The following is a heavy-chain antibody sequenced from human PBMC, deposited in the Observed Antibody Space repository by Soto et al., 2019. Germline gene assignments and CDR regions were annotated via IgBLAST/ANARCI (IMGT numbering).Heavy chain of an antibody. D-gene: IGHD3-9*01. CDR1: GYTFSSYS. CDR2: IIPICGTA. J-gene: IGHJ5*02. CDR3: ARTDYDILSGYYKNRDYWFDP. V-gene: IGHV1-69*13. Sequence: ASVKVSCKASGYTFSSYSMSWVRQAPGQGLEWMGGIIPICGTANYAQKFQGRVTMTADDSTSTAYMELSSLKSEDTAVYYCARTDYDILSGYYKNRDYWFDPWGQGTLVTVSS.